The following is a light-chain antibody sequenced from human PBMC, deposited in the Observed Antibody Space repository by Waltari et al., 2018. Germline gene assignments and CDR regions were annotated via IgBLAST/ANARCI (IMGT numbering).Light chain of an antibody. CDR2: WAA. CDR3: QQYYNAPLT. Sequence: DIVMTQSPDSLAVSLGERATINCKSSQSILYRSSNRNALAWYQQKPGQPPRLLFFWAATRGSGAPDRFSVSGSGTDFTLTISSLQAEDVAVYYCQQYYNAPLTFGGGTK. CDR1: QSILYRSSNRNA. J-gene: IGKJ4*01. V-gene: IGKV4-1*01.